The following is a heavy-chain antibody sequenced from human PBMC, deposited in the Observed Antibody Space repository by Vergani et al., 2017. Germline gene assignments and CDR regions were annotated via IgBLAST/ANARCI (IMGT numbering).Heavy chain of an antibody. CDR3: ARYRRYCSSTSCPYYYYYMDV. CDR1: GASIRSSNYY. V-gene: IGHV4-39*07. CDR2: IYYSGST. J-gene: IGHJ6*03. Sequence: QLQLQESVPGLVKPSATLSLTCSVSGASIRSSNYYWGWLRQPPAKGLEWIASIYYSGSTYYNPSLKSRVTISVDTSKNQFSLKLSSVTAADTAVYYCARYRRYCSSTSCPYYYYYMDVWGKGTTVTVSS. D-gene: IGHD2-2*01.